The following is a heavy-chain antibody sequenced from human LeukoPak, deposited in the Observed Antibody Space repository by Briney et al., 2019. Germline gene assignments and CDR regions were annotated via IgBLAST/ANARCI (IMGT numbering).Heavy chain of an antibody. CDR1: GITISGHW. J-gene: IGHJ4*02. Sequence: GGSLRLSCAASGITISGHWMTWVRQTPGKGLEWVASIKPDGSEKFYLDSVKGRFTISRDNAKNSLYLQMNSLRGEDTAVYYCATRQAGNNFHAVFDFWGQGTLITVSS. V-gene: IGHV3-7*01. CDR3: ATRQAGNNFHAVFDF. D-gene: IGHD2/OR15-2a*01. CDR2: IKPDGSEK.